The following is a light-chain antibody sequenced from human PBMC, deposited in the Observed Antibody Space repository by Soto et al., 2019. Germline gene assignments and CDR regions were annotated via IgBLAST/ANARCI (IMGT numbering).Light chain of an antibody. V-gene: IGLV2-11*01. J-gene: IGLJ2*01. CDR2: DVS. CDR1: SSDVGGYNY. CDR3: CSYAGSYTLI. Sequence: QSVLTQPRSVSGSPGQSVTISCTGTSSDVGGYNYVSWYQQHPGKAPKLMIYDVSGRPSGVPDRFSGSKSGNTASLTISGLQAEDEAEYYCCSYAGSYTLIFGGGTKLTVL.